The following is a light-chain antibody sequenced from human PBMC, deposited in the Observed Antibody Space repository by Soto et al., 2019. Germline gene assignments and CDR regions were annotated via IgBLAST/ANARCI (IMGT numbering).Light chain of an antibody. CDR2: GAA. CDR1: KDIRKY. V-gene: IGKV1-33*01. CDR3: QHYDHLPPFT. Sequence: DIQMTQSPSSLSASVGDRVTITCQASKDIRKYLNWYQQKPGRAPKLLIYGAANLETGDPSRFSGSGYGTDFTFTISSLQHEDIATYYCQHYDHLPPFTFGPGTKVAIK. J-gene: IGKJ3*01.